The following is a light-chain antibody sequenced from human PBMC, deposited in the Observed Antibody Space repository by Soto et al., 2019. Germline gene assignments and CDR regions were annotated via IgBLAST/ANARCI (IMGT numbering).Light chain of an antibody. J-gene: IGLJ1*01. Sequence: QSVLTQPPSASGSPGQSVTISCTGTSSDGGGYNYVSWYHQHPGKAPKLMIYEVSKRPSGVPDLFSGSKSGNTASLTVSGLQAEDEADYYCSSYAGSNNLRVFGTGTKLTVL. CDR2: EVS. CDR1: SSDGGGYNY. V-gene: IGLV2-8*01. CDR3: SSYAGSNNLRV.